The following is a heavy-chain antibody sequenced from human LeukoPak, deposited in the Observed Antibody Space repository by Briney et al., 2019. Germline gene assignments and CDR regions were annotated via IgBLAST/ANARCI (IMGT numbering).Heavy chain of an antibody. CDR2: ISSSSSYI. V-gene: IGHV3-21*01. J-gene: IGHJ3*02. CDR1: GFTFSSYS. D-gene: IGHD1-26*01. CDR3: ARDLGGSYYSAFDI. Sequence: PGGSLRLSCAASGFTFSSYSMIWVRQAPGKGLEWVSSISSSSSYIYYADSVKGRFTISRDNAKNSLYLQMNSLRAEDTAVYYCARDLGGSYYSAFDIWGQGTMVTVSS.